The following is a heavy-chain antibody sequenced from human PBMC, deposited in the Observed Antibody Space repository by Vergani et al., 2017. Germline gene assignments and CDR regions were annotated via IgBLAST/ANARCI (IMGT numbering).Heavy chain of an antibody. J-gene: IGHJ3*01. Sequence: VQLLESGGDLLQPGGSLRLSWAASGFTFIMHAMSWVRQAPGKGLEWVSTLSASDRRTHYADSVKGRFTISRDNAKNSLYLDMSSLRAEDTAVYYCVRDVRVSRTWGQGTLVAVSS. CDR2: LSASDRRT. CDR1: GFTFIMHA. V-gene: IGHV3-23*01. CDR3: VRDVRVSRT.